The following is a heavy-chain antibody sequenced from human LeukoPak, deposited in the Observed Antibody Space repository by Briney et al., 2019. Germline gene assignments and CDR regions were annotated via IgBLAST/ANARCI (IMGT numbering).Heavy chain of an antibody. V-gene: IGHV3-7*01. J-gene: IGHJ3*02. CDR2: IKQDGSEK. CDR1: GFTFTNNF. Sequence: GGSLRLSCAASGFTFTNNFMSWVRQAPGKGLEWVANIKQDGSEKYYVDSVKGRFTISRDNAKNSLYLQMNSLRAEDTAVYYCARISADAFDIWGQGTMVTVSS. CDR3: ARISADAFDI.